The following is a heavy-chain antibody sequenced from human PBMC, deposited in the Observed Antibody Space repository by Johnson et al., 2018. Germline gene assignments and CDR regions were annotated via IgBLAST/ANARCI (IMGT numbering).Heavy chain of an antibody. Sequence: VQLVESGGGVVQPGRSLRLSCAASGFTFISYALHWVRQAPGKGLEWVAVISFEGNNKYYADSVKGRFNISRDNSKNTLYLQMNSRRPEDTAVYYCARVDYVGSGWYRGPPAHWGQGTLVTVSS. V-gene: IGHV3-30-3*01. D-gene: IGHD6-19*01. CDR1: GFTFISYA. CDR2: ISFEGNNK. CDR3: ARVDYVGSGWYRGPPAH. J-gene: IGHJ1*01.